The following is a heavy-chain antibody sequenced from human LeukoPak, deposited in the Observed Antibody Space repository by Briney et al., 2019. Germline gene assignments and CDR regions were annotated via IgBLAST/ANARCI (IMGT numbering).Heavy chain of an antibody. V-gene: IGHV4-59*01. CDR1: GGSISSYC. D-gene: IGHD5-24*01. CDR2: IYYSGST. Sequence: SENLSLTCTVSGGSISSYCWGWIRQPPGRGLEWIGCIYYSGSTSYNPSLKSRVTISLDTSRNQFSLKLSSVTAADTAVYYCAREREYFAMDVWGQGTTVTVSS. J-gene: IGHJ6*02. CDR3: AREREYFAMDV.